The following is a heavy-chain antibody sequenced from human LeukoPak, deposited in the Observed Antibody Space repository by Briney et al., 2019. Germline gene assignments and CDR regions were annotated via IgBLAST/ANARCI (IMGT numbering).Heavy chain of an antibody. D-gene: IGHD6-6*01. Sequence: GGSLRLSCAASGFTFTNFAMNWVRQAPGKGLEWASSITSRSSYMYYADSVKGRFTISRDNAKNSLYLQMNSLRAEDTAVYYCARVGFYSSEAFDVWGQGTMVIVSS. J-gene: IGHJ3*01. CDR1: GFTFTNFA. CDR2: ITSRSSYM. V-gene: IGHV3-21*01. CDR3: ARVGFYSSEAFDV.